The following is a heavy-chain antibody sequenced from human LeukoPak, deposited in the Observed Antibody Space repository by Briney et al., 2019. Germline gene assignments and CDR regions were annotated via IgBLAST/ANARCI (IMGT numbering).Heavy chain of an antibody. D-gene: IGHD3/OR15-3a*01. J-gene: IGHJ3*02. Sequence: KSGGSLRLSCAASGFTFSDYYMSWIRQAPGKGLEWVSYISSSGSTIYYADSVKGRFTISRDNAKNSLYLQMNSLRAEDTAVYYCARKYRGWTGVAFDIWGQGTMVTVSS. CDR3: ARKYRGWTGVAFDI. CDR1: GFTFSDYY. V-gene: IGHV3-11*04. CDR2: ISSSGSTI.